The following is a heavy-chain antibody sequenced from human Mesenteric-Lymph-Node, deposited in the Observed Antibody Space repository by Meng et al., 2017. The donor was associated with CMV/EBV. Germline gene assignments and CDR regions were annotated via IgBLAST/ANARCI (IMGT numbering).Heavy chain of an antibody. J-gene: IGHJ4*02. CDR3: AKARGGYALIDY. Sequence: GGSLRLSCEASGFTFSSYAMSWVRQAPGKGLEWVSVISGSGGSSYYADSVEGRYYADSVKGRFTISRDNSRNTLFLQMHSLRAEDTAVYYCAKARGGYALIDYWGQGTLVTVSS. V-gene: IGHV3-23*01. CDR2: ISGSGGSS. D-gene: IGHD3-16*01. CDR1: GFTFSSYA.